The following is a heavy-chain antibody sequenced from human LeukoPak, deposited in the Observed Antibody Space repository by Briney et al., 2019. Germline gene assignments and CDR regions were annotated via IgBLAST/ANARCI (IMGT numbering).Heavy chain of an antibody. D-gene: IGHD1-26*01. CDR1: GFTFSSYA. CDR2: ISGSGDTT. CDR3: ARDHWDLLGIFDY. Sequence: GGSLRLSCAAPGFTFSSYAMGWVRQAPGKGLEWVSTISGSGDTTYYADSVKGRFTISRDNSKNTLYLQMNSLRAEDTAVYYCARDHWDLLGIFDYWGQGTLVTVSS. V-gene: IGHV3-23*01. J-gene: IGHJ4*02.